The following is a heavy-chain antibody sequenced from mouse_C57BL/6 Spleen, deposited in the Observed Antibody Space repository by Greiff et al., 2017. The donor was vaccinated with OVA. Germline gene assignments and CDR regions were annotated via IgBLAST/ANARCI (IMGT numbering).Heavy chain of an antibody. CDR3: ARWNDYDRYFDY. CDR1: GYTFTDYY. Sequence: EVQLQQSGPELVKPGASVKISCKASGYTFTDYYMNWVKQSHGKSLEWIGDINPNNGGTSYNQKFKGKATLTVDKSSSTAYMELRSLTSEDSAVYYCARWNDYDRYFDYWGQGTTLTVSS. D-gene: IGHD2-4*01. V-gene: IGHV1-26*01. J-gene: IGHJ2*01. CDR2: INPNNGGT.